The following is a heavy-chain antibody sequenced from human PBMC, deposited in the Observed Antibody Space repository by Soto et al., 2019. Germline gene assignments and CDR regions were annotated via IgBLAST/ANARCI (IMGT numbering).Heavy chain of an antibody. Sequence: ASVKVSCKASGFTFTSSAVQWVRQARGQRLEWIGWIVVGSGNTNYAQKFQERVTITRDMSTSTAYMELSSLRSEDTAVYYCAADTLSRAGSEIAVAGHYYYYYGMDVWGQGTTVTVSS. D-gene: IGHD6-19*01. J-gene: IGHJ6*02. CDR3: AADTLSRAGSEIAVAGHYYYYYGMDV. CDR1: GFTFTSSA. CDR2: IVVGSGNT. V-gene: IGHV1-58*01.